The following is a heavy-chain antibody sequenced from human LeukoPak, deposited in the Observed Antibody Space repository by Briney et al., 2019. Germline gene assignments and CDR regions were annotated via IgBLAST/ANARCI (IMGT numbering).Heavy chain of an antibody. CDR3: AREYCGGDCYASGPVKDAFDI. CDR1: GFTFSSYW. J-gene: IGHJ3*02. D-gene: IGHD2-21*02. CDR2: IKQDGSEK. V-gene: IGHV3-7*01. Sequence: PGGSLRLSCAASGFTFSSYWMSRVRQAPGKGLEWVANIKQDGSEKYYVDSVKGRFTISRDNAKNSLYLQMHSLRAEDTAVYYCAREYCGGDCYASGPVKDAFDIWGQGTMVTVSS.